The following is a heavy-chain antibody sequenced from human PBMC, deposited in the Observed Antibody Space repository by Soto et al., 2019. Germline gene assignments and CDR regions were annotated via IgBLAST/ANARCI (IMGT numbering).Heavy chain of an antibody. J-gene: IGHJ6*03. CDR1: GFTFDDYA. Sequence: GGSLRLSCAASGFTFDDYAMHWVRQAPGKGLEWVSGISWNSGSIGYADSVKGRFTISRDNAKNSLYLQMNSLRAEDTALYYCAKDYSGYDYGYYYYYMDVWGKGTTVTVSS. V-gene: IGHV3-9*01. CDR3: AKDYSGYDYGYYYYYMDV. CDR2: ISWNSGSI. D-gene: IGHD5-12*01.